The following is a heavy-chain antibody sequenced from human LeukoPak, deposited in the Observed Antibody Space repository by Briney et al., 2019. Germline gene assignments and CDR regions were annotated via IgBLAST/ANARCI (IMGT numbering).Heavy chain of an antibody. CDR1: GFSLSTSGMC. V-gene: IGHV2-70*11. Sequence: SGPTLVNPTQTLTLTCTFSGFSLSTSGMCVNWIRQPPGKALEWLARIDWDDDKYYSTSLKTRLTISKDTPKNQVGPKMTNLDPLGPAPYFCARKRAGPDYFDYWGQGALVTVSS. CDR3: ARKRAGPDYFDY. CDR2: IDWDDDK. J-gene: IGHJ4*02.